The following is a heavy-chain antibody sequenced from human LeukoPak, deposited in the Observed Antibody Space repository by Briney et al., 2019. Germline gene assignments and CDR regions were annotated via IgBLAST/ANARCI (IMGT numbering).Heavy chain of an antibody. Sequence: ASVRVSCKASGGTFSSYAISWVRQAPGQGLEWMGGIIPIFGTANYAQKFQGRVTITADESTSTAYMELSSLRSEDTAVYYCARSRYYVSGSYYMPPLPYYFDYWGQGTLVTVSS. J-gene: IGHJ4*02. CDR1: GGTFSSYA. V-gene: IGHV1-69*13. CDR2: IIPIFGTA. CDR3: ARSRYYVSGSYYMPPLPYYFDY. D-gene: IGHD3-10*01.